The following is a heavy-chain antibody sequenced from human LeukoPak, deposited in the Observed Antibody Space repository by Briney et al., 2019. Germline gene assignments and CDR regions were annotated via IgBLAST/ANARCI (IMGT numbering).Heavy chain of an antibody. V-gene: IGHV3-30-3*01. J-gene: IGHJ6*02. CDR2: ISYDGSKK. CDR3: ASTDGPRAYYYYYYDMDV. Sequence: GGSLRLSCAASGFTFSSYAMHWVRQAPGKGLEWVAVISYDGSKKYYTDSVKGRFTISRDNSKNTLYLQMNSLRAEDTAVYYCASTDGPRAYYYYYYDMDVWGQGTTVTVSS. CDR1: GFTFSSYA. D-gene: IGHD5-24*01.